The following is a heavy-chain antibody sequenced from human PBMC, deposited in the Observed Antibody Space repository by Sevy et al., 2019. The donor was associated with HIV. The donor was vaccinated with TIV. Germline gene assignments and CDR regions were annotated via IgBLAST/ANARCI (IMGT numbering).Heavy chain of an antibody. V-gene: IGHV3-21*01. J-gene: IGHJ6*02. CDR1: GFTFSSYS. Sequence: GGSLRLSCAASGFTFSSYSMNWVRQAPGKGLEWVSSISSSSSYIYYADSVKGRFTISRDNAKNSLYLQMNSLRAEDTAGYYCARNGVRYYYGMDVWGQGTTVTVSS. CDR2: ISSSSSYI. CDR3: ARNGVRYYYGMDV. D-gene: IGHD4-17*01.